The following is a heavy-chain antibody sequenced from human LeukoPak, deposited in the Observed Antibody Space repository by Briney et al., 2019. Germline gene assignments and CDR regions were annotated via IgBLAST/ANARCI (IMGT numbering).Heavy chain of an antibody. D-gene: IGHD2-2*01. Sequence: GGSLRLSCAASGSTFSSYSMNWVRQAPGKGLEWVSSISSSSSYIYYADSVKGRFTISRDNAKNSLYLQMNSLRAEDKAVYYCARELCSSTSCYHYFDYWGQGTLVTVSS. J-gene: IGHJ4*02. CDR3: ARELCSSTSCYHYFDY. V-gene: IGHV3-21*01. CDR1: GSTFSSYS. CDR2: ISSSSSYI.